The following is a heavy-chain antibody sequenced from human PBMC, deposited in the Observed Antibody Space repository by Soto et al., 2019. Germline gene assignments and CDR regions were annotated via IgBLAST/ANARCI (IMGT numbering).Heavy chain of an antibody. Sequence: EVQLLESGGGLVQPGGSPRLSCAASGFTFSSYAMSWVRQAPGKGLEWVSAISGSGGSTYYADSVKGRFTISRDNSKNTLFLQMNSLRAEDTAVYYCAKIGGHCSGGSCYPGDYWGQGTLVTVSS. D-gene: IGHD2-15*01. CDR1: GFTFSSYA. CDR2: ISGSGGST. J-gene: IGHJ4*02. CDR3: AKIGGHCSGGSCYPGDY. V-gene: IGHV3-23*01.